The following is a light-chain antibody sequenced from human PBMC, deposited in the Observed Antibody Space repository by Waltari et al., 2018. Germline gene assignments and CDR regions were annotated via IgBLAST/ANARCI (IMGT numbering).Light chain of an antibody. CDR1: QSIASN. Sequence: EVVMTQSPATLSPFPGARATLSCRASQSIASNLAWYQQKPAQAPRLLIYEASTRATGISARFRGSGSGAEFTLTISSLQSEDSAVYYCQQYNRWPPITFGQGTRLEIK. CDR3: QQYNRWPPIT. CDR2: EAS. J-gene: IGKJ5*01. V-gene: IGKV3-15*01.